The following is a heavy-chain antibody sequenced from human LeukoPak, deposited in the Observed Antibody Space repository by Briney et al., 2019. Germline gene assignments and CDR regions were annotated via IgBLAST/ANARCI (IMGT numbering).Heavy chain of an antibody. D-gene: IGHD6-19*01. J-gene: IGHJ6*02. Sequence: PSETLSLTCTVSGGSISSYYWSWIRQPPGKGLEWIGYIYYSGSTNYNPSLKSRVTISVDTSKNQFSLKLSSVTAADTAVYYCARQGSSGWGYCYYGMDVWGQGTTVTVSS. V-gene: IGHV4-59*08. CDR2: IYYSGST. CDR3: ARQGSSGWGYCYYGMDV. CDR1: GGSISSYY.